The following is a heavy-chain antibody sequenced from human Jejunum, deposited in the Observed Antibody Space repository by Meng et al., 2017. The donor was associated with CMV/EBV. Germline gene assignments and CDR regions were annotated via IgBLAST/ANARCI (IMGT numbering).Heavy chain of an antibody. Sequence: HVQLEQSGPSLLMPSQTLLLTCALSGDSVSSNGAAWNWIRQSPTRGLEWLGRTYYRSKWLNDYAVSVRSRITINPDTSKNQYSLQLDSVTPEDTAIYYCARDPDYSYSIFDYWGQGTLVTVSS. CDR2: TYYRSKWLN. V-gene: IGHV6-1*01. J-gene: IGHJ4*02. D-gene: IGHD4-11*01. CDR3: ARDPDYSYSIFDY. CDR1: GDSVSSNGAA.